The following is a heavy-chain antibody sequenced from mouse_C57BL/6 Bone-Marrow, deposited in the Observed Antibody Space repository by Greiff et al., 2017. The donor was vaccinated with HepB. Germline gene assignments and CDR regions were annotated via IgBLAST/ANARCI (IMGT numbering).Heavy chain of an antibody. J-gene: IGHJ4*01. V-gene: IGHV1-80*01. CDR1: GYAFSSYW. D-gene: IGHD4-1*01. CDR3: ARRDWDDAMDY. CDR2: IYPGDGDT. Sequence: QVHVKQSGAELVKPGASVKISCKASGYAFSSYWMNWVKQRPGKGLEWIGQIYPGDGDTNYNGKFKGKATLTADKSSSTAYMQLSSLTSEDSAVYFCARRDWDDAMDYWGQGTTVTVSS.